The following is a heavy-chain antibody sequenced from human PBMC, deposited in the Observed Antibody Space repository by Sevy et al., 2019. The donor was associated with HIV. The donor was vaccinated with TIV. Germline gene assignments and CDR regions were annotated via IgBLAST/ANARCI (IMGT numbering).Heavy chain of an antibody. Sequence: GESLKISCKGSGYTFTSYWIGWVRQMPGKGLEWMGIIYSGDSDTTYNPSFQGQVTISADKSISTAYLQWNSLKASDTAMYYCARHPTVYDSSGYVDYWGQGTLVTVSS. CDR2: IYSGDSDT. J-gene: IGHJ4*02. CDR3: ARHPTVYDSSGYVDY. V-gene: IGHV5-51*01. CDR1: GYTFTSYW. D-gene: IGHD3-22*01.